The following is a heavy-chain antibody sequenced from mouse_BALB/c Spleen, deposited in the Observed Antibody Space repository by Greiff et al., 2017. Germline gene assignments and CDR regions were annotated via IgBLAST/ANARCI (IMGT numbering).Heavy chain of an antibody. J-gene: IGHJ4*01. D-gene: IGHD3-1*01. V-gene: IGHV5-6-3*01. Sequence: EVHLVESGGGLVQPGGSLKLSCAASGFTFSSYGMSWVRQTPDKRLELVATINSNGGSTYYPDSVKGRFTISRDNAKNTLYLQMSSLKSEDTAMYYCARGARATYAMDYWGQGTSVTVSS. CDR3: ARGARATYAMDY. CDR2: INSNGGST. CDR1: GFTFSSYG.